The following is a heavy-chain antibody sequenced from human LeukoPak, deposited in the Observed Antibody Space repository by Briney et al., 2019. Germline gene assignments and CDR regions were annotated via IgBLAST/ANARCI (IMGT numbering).Heavy chain of an antibody. CDR1: GYTFTSYA. CDR2: INAGNGNT. V-gene: IGHV1-3*01. CDR3: ARRYYDSSGYYDY. J-gene: IGHJ4*02. Sequence: GASVKVSCKASGYTFTSYAMHWVRQAPGQGLEWMGWINAGNGNTKYSQKFQGRVTITRDTSASTAYMELSSLRSEDTAVYYCARRYYDSSGYYDYWGQGTLVTVSS. D-gene: IGHD3-22*01.